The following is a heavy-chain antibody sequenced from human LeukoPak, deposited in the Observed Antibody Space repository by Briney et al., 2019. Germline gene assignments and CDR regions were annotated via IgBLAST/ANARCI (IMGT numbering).Heavy chain of an antibody. CDR3: ASLRYFDWLLDYFDY. CDR2: IKQDGSEK. D-gene: IGHD3-9*01. V-gene: IGHV3-7*01. CDR1: GFTFSSYW. Sequence: GGSLRLSCAASGFTFSSYWMSWVRQAPGKGLEWVANIKQDGSEKYYVDSVKGRFTISRDNAKNSLYLQMNSLRAEDTAVYYCASLRYFDWLLDYFDYWGQGTLVTVSS. J-gene: IGHJ4*02.